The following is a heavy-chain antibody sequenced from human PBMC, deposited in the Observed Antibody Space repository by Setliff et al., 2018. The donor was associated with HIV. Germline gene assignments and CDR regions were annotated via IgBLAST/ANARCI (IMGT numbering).Heavy chain of an antibody. J-gene: IGHJ4*02. CDR3: ARAAAGNTGPFDL. D-gene: IGHD4-17*01. CDR2: IYTSGST. Sequence: SETLSLTCAVSGYSISSGYYWSWIRQPAGKGLEWIGRIYTSGSTNYNPSLKSRVTMSVDTSKNQFSLKLNSVTAADTAVYYCARAAAGNTGPFDLWGQGSPVTVSS. V-gene: IGHV4-4*07. CDR1: GYSISSGYY.